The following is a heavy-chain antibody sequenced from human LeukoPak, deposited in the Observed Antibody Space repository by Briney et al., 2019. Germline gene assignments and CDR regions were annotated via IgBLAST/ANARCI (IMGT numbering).Heavy chain of an antibody. J-gene: IGHJ4*02. V-gene: IGHV1-69*02. Sequence: SVKVSCKASGGTFSGYTISWVRQAPGQGLEWMGRIIPILGIANYAQKFQGRVTITRNTSISTAYMELSSLRSEDKAVYYCARTSYDSSAYRSDYWGQGTLVTVSS. CDR3: ARTSYDSSAYRSDY. CDR2: IIPILGIA. CDR1: GGTFSGYT. D-gene: IGHD3-22*01.